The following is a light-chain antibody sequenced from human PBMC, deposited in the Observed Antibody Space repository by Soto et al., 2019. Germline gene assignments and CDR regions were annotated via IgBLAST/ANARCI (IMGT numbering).Light chain of an antibody. CDR1: SSNLGREP. J-gene: IGLJ3*02. V-gene: IGLV1-44*01. CDR3: VACDHSLTGWV. CDR2: NSS. Sequence: QSVLSQPPSASGTPGQRVTISCSGTSSNLGREPVNWYQHFPGTAPKLLIYNSSQRPLGVPDRFSASTSDTSASLAISGLQSEEDGDYYCVACDHSLTGWVFGGWTQLTVL.